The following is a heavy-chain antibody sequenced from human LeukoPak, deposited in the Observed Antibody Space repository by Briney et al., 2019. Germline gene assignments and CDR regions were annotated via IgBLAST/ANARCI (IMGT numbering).Heavy chain of an antibody. CDR2: INSDGSST. V-gene: IGHV3-74*01. CDR3: ARARARYYDWPDY. J-gene: IGHJ4*02. D-gene: IGHD3-22*01. Sequence: GGSLRLFCAASGFTFSSYWMLWVRHAPGKGLVWVSRINSDGSSTSYADSVKGRFTISRDNAKNTLYLQMNSLRAEDTAVYYCARARARYYDWPDYWGQGTLVTVSS. CDR1: GFTFSSYW.